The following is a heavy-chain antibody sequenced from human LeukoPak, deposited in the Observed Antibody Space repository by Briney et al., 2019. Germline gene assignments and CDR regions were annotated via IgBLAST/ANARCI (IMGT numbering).Heavy chain of an antibody. J-gene: IGHJ5*02. Sequence: SETLSLTCTVSGGSISSYYWSWIRQPAGKGLEWIGRIYTSGGTDYNPSLKSRVIMSVDTSKNHLSLKLTSVTAADTAVYYCARDSGTTGEVKFDPWGQGILVTVSS. CDR3: ARDSGTTGEVKFDP. CDR1: GGSISSYY. D-gene: IGHD3-10*01. V-gene: IGHV4-4*07. CDR2: IYTSGGT.